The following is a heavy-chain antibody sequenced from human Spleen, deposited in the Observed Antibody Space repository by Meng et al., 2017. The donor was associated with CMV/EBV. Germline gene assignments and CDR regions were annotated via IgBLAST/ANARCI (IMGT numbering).Heavy chain of an antibody. CDR1: FTFDEYG. V-gene: IGHV3-20*03. Sequence: FTFDEYGMNWVRPAPGKGLAWGSGINWDGSSTNYADSVKGRFTISRDNAKNSLFLQMSSLRAEDTALYYCARDERIYGSSTTCDFFDYWGQGTLVTVSS. J-gene: IGHJ4*02. D-gene: IGHD2-2*01. CDR2: INWDGSST. CDR3: ARDERIYGSSTTCDFFDY.